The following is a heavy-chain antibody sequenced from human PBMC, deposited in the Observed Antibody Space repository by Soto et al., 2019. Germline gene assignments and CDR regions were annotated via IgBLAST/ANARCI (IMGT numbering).Heavy chain of an antibody. D-gene: IGHD3-10*01. CDR3: ARVRVSAFYVNWFDA. V-gene: IGHV5-10-1*01. CDR2: IAPGDSQI. CDR1: GYGFTPYW. Sequence: PVESLKISCQGSGYGFTPYWLSCFLQVAGEGLERMGRIAPGDSQIINIQSFQGHVTISVDNSISTAYLQFQSLQASDTAIYYCARVRVSAFYVNWFDAWGEGALVTVS. J-gene: IGHJ5*02.